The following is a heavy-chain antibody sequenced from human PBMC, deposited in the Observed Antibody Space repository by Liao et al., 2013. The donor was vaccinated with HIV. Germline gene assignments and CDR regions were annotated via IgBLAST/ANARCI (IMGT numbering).Heavy chain of an antibody. D-gene: IGHD4-11*01. CDR3: ARDRDMTTEYYYYYYYMDV. CDR1: GASISSTNYF. J-gene: IGHJ6*03. V-gene: IGHV4-39*07. Sequence: QLQLQESGPGLVRPSETLSLTCTVSGASISSTNYFWGWIRQPPGKGLEWIGSIFSTGRTYYGPSLKSRVTISLDPSKNQFSLKLSSVTAADTAVYYCARDRDMTTEYYYYYYYMDVWGKGTTVTVSS. CDR2: IFSTGRT.